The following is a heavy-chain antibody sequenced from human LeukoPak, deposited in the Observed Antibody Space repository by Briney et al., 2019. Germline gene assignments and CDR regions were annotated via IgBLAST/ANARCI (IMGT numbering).Heavy chain of an antibody. CDR2: IYPGDSDT. D-gene: IGHD3-22*01. J-gene: IGHJ5*02. CDR3: ARHGERGYYDSSGYNWFDP. V-gene: IGHV5-51*01. CDR1: GSIFTSYW. Sequence: GESLQISCKGSGSIFTSYWIGWVRQLPGKGLEWMGIIYPGDSDTRYSPSFQGQVTISADKSISTAYLQWSSLKASDTAMYYCARHGERGYYDSSGYNWFDPWGQGTLVTVSS.